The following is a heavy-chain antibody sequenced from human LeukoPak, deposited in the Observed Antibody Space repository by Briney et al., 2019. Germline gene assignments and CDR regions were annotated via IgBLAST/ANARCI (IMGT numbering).Heavy chain of an antibody. V-gene: IGHV4-59*11. CDR1: GGPIRSHY. CDR2: LYYSGST. Sequence: PSETLSLTCTVSGGPIRSHYWSWIRQPPGKGLEWIGYLYYSGSTNYNPSLKSRVTISVETSKNQFSLKLSSVTAADTAVYYCARCQYYDFWSGYVWFDPWGQGTLVTVSS. J-gene: IGHJ5*02. CDR3: ARCQYYDFWSGYVWFDP. D-gene: IGHD3-3*01.